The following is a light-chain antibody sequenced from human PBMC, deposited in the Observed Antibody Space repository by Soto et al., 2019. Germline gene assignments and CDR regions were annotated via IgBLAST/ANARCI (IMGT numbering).Light chain of an antibody. CDR3: QQFNSYPLT. CDR1: QGISSA. Sequence: AIQLTQSPSSLSASVGDRVTITCRPTQGISSALAWYQQKPGKAPELLIYDASSLQRGVPSRFRGSGSGTDFTLTNSSLQPEDCATYYCQQFNSYPLTFGGGTKVELK. J-gene: IGKJ4*01. CDR2: DAS. V-gene: IGKV1-13*02.